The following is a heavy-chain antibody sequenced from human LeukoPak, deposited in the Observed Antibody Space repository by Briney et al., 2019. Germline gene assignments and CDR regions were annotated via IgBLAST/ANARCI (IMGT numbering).Heavy chain of an antibody. CDR3: AQGILEWRAPYYYYYGMDV. Sequence: SETLSLTCTVSGGSISSSSYYWSWIRQPPGKGLEWIGEINHSGSTNYNPSLKSRVTISVDTSKNQFSLKLSSVTAADTAVYYCAQGILEWRAPYYYYYGMDVWGQGTTVTVSS. D-gene: IGHD3-3*01. CDR1: GGSISSSSYY. CDR2: INHSGST. V-gene: IGHV4-39*07. J-gene: IGHJ6*02.